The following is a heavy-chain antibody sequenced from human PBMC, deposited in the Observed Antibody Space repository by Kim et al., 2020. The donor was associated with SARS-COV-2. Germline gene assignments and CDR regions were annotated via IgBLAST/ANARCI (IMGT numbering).Heavy chain of an antibody. CDR3: ARHRLRYFDY. CDR1: GGSISSSSYY. CDR2: IYYSGST. Sequence: SETLSLTCTVSGGSISSSSYYWGWIRQPPGKGLEWIGGIYYSGSTYYNPSLKSRVTISVDTSKNQFSLKLSSVTAADTAVYYCARHRLRYFDYWGQGTLVTVSS. D-gene: IGHD6-6*01. J-gene: IGHJ4*02. V-gene: IGHV4-39*01.